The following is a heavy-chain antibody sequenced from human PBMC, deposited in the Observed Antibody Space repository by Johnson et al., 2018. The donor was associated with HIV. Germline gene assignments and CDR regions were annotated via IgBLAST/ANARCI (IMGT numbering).Heavy chain of an antibody. J-gene: IGHJ3*02. CDR2: IDTAGGT. V-gene: IGHV3-13*04. Sequence: VQLVESGGGLVQPGGSLRLSCAASGFTFSTYDMHWVRQATGKGLEWVSAIDTAGGTYYSGSVKGRFTISRENAKNSLYLHMTSLRAGDTAVYYFVRGGLSSGLAAFDTWGQGTMVTVSS. D-gene: IGHD2/OR15-2a*01. CDR1: GFTFSTYD. CDR3: VRGGLSSGLAAFDT.